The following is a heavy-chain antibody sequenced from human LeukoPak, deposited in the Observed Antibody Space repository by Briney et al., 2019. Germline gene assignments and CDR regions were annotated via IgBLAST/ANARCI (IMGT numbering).Heavy chain of an antibody. CDR1: GFTFDDYS. V-gene: IGHV3-20*04. Sequence: PGGSLRLSCAASGFTFDDYSMTWVRQAPGKGLEWVSGNWNGGSTGYADSVKGRFTISRDNAKNSLYLQMNSLRAEDTALYYCARSRHSYDSSGFPHYWGQGTLVTVSS. D-gene: IGHD3-22*01. CDR3: ARSRHSYDSSGFPHY. CDR2: NWNGGST. J-gene: IGHJ4*02.